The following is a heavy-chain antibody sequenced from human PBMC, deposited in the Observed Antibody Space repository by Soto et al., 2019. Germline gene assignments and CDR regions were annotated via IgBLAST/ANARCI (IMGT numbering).Heavy chain of an antibody. CDR1: GFTFSSYA. V-gene: IGHV3-23*01. CDR2: ISGSGDST. CDR3: AKEKMTTVCLDY. Sequence: EVQLLESGGGLVQPGGSLRLSCAASGFTFSSYAMTWVRQAPGKGLEWVSVISGSGDSTYYAESVKGRFTISRDKSKNTLYQQMNSLRAEDTAVYYCAKEKMTTVCLDYWGQGTLVTVSS. J-gene: IGHJ4*02. D-gene: IGHD4-4*01.